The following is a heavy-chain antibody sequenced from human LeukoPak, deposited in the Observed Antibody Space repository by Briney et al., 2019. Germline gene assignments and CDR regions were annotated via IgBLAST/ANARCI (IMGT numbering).Heavy chain of an antibody. CDR1: GGSISSGRYY. Sequence: SETLSLTCTVSGGSISSGRYYWSWIRQPAGKGLEWIGRIYSSGSTNYNPSLKSRVTISVDTSKNQFSLKLNSVTAADSAVYYCARLPEAKFGSTPYHYNYMNVWGKGTTVTVSS. D-gene: IGHD1-26*01. CDR2: IYSSGST. CDR3: ARLPEAKFGSTPYHYNYMNV. J-gene: IGHJ6*03. V-gene: IGHV4-61*02.